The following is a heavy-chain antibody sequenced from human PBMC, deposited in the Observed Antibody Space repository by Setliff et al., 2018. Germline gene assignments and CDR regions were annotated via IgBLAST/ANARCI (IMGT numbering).Heavy chain of an antibody. CDR2: IYTSWGT. Sequence: PSATLSLTCNVSGGSISSRTYYWSWIRQPAGKGLEWIGHIYTSWGTNYNPSPKSRVTMSVDTTKNQFSLKLTSVTAADTAVYYCARVSGCLYVDVWGKGTTVTVS. CDR1: GGSISSRTYY. V-gene: IGHV4-61*09. CDR3: ARVSGCLYVDV. D-gene: IGHD3-10*02. J-gene: IGHJ6*03.